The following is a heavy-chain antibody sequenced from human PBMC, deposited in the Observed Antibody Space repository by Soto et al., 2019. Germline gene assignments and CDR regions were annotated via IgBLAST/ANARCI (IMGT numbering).Heavy chain of an antibody. D-gene: IGHD6-19*01. J-gene: IGHJ4*02. CDR3: AKGYYLGIAVAGRGYFDY. Sequence: LRLSCAASGFTFDDYAMHWVRQAPGKGLEWVSGISWNSGSIGYADSVKGRFTISRDNAKNSLYLQMNSLRAEDTALYYCAKGYYLGIAVAGRGYFDYWGQGTLVTVSS. CDR2: ISWNSGSI. V-gene: IGHV3-9*01. CDR1: GFTFDDYA.